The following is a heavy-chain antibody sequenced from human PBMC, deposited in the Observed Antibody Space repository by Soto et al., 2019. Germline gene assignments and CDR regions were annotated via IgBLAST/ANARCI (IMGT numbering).Heavy chain of an antibody. CDR3: ARGAAIVRNYYYGMDV. D-gene: IGHD1-26*01. J-gene: IGHJ6*02. CDR2: IIPIFGTA. V-gene: IGHV1-69*13. CDR1: GGTFSSYA. Sequence: SVKVSCKASGGTFSSYAISWVRQAPGQGLEWMGGIIPIFGTANYAQKFQGRVTITADESTSTDYMELSSLRSEDTAVYYCARGAAIVRNYYYGMDVWGQGTTVTVSS.